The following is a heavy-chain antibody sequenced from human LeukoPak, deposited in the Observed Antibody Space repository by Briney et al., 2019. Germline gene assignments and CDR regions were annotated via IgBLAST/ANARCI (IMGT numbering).Heavy chain of an antibody. D-gene: IGHD3-10*01. Sequence: XXDYAMXWGRHAPGKGLEWVSGISWNSGSIVYADSVKGGFTISRDNAKNSLYLQMNSLRAEDTALYYCAKDSRATMVRGVMFDYWGQGTLVTVSS. CDR3: AKDSRATMVRGVMFDY. J-gene: IGHJ4*02. CDR2: ISWNSGSI. V-gene: IGHV3-9*01. CDR1: XXDYA.